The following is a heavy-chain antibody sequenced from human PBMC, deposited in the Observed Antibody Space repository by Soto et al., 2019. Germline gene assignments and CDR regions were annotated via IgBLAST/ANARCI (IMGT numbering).Heavy chain of an antibody. CDR2: IYYSGST. J-gene: IGHJ4*02. Sequence: SETLSLTCTVSGGSISRYYWTWIRQPPGKGLEWIGYIYYSGSTNYNPSLKSRVIISVDTPKNQFSLKLSSVTAADMAVYYCARGRSHSSSWGQGTLVTVSS. V-gene: IGHV4-59*01. D-gene: IGHD6-13*01. CDR1: GGSISRYY. CDR3: ARGRSHSSS.